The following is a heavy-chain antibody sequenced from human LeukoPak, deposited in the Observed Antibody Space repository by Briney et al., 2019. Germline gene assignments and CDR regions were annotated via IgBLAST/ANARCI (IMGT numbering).Heavy chain of an antibody. D-gene: IGHD1-26*01. Sequence: GSLRLSCAASGFTFSSYSMNWVRQAPGKGLEWVSSISSSSSSYIYYADSVKGRFTISRDNAKNSLYLQMNSLRAEDTAVYYCARDGGGSYAFDYWGQGTLVTVSS. CDR3: ARDGGGSYAFDY. CDR1: GFTFSSYS. J-gene: IGHJ4*02. V-gene: IGHV3-21*01. CDR2: ISSSSSSYI.